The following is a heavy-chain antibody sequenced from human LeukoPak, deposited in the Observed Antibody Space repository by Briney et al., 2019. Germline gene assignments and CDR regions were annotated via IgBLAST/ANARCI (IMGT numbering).Heavy chain of an antibody. J-gene: IGHJ4*02. Sequence: ASVKVSCKVSGYTLTELSMHWVRQAPGKGLEWMGGFDPEDGETIYAQKFQGRVTMTADTSTDTAYMELSSLRSEDTAVYYCATDLGDGSSWGQGTLVTVSS. CDR2: FDPEDGET. CDR3: ATDLGDGSS. CDR1: GYTLTELS. D-gene: IGHD5-24*01. V-gene: IGHV1-24*01.